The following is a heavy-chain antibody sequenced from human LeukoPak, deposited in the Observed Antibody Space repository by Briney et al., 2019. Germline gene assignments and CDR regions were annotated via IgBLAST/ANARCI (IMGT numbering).Heavy chain of an antibody. V-gene: IGHV1-18*01. D-gene: IGHD3-16*01. J-gene: IGHJ4*02. Sequence: GASVQVSCKASGYTFTSYGISWVRQAPGQGLEWMGWISAYNGNTNYAQRLQGRVTMTTDTSTSTAYMELRSRRSDDTAVYYCARDLMTTPTWDFDYWGQGTLVSVAS. CDR3: ARDLMTTPTWDFDY. CDR2: ISAYNGNT. CDR1: GYTFTSYG.